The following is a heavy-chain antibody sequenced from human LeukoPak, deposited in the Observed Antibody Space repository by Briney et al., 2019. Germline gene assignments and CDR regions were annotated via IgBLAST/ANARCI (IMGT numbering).Heavy chain of an antibody. CDR2: IYYSGST. CDR3: AGHSSSWYNWFDP. Sequence: SETLSLTCTVSGGSISSYYWSWIRQPPGKGLEWIGYIYYSGSTNYNPSLKSRVTISVDTSKNQFSLKLSSVTAADTAVYYSAGHSSSWYNWFDPWGQGTLVTVSS. CDR1: GGSISSYY. V-gene: IGHV4-59*01. J-gene: IGHJ5*02. D-gene: IGHD6-13*01.